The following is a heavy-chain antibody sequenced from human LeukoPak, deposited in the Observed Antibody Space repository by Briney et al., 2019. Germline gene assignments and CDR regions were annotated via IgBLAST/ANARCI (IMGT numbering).Heavy chain of an antibody. Sequence: ASVKVSCKASGYTFTGYCMHWVRQAPGQGLEWMGWINPNSGGTNYAQKFQGRVTMTRDTSVSTAYMELSRLRSDDTAVYYCASPFQYSSSWYYMDVWGKGTTVTVSS. CDR3: ASPFQYSSSWYYMDV. D-gene: IGHD6-13*01. CDR1: GYTFTGYC. V-gene: IGHV1-2*02. J-gene: IGHJ6*03. CDR2: INPNSGGT.